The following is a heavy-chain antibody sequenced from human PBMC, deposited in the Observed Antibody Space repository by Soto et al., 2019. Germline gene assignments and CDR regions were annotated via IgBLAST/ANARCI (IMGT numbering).Heavy chain of an antibody. J-gene: IGHJ6*02. CDR3: YVARQKTNYYYYYGMDV. D-gene: IGHD1-1*01. CDR2: IYPGDSDT. CDR1: GYSFTSYW. Sequence: GESLKISCKGSGYSFTSYWIGWVRQMPGKGLEWKGIIYPGDSDTRYSPSFQGQVTISADKSISTAYLQWSSLKASDTAMYYFYVARQKTNYYYYYGMDVWGQGTTVTVSS. V-gene: IGHV5-51*01.